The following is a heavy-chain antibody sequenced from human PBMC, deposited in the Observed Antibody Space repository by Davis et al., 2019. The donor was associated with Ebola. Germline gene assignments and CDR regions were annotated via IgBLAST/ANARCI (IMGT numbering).Heavy chain of an antibody. CDR3: AKDMGDCSGGSCYYFDY. J-gene: IGHJ4*02. V-gene: IGHV3-48*04. Sequence: GESLKISCAASGFTFSSYSMNWGRQAPGKGLEWVSHISSDSSTIYYADSVKGRFTISRDNAKNSLYLQMNSLRAEDTALYYCAKDMGDCSGGSCYYFDYWGQGTLVTVSS. D-gene: IGHD2-15*01. CDR1: GFTFSSYS. CDR2: ISSDSSTI.